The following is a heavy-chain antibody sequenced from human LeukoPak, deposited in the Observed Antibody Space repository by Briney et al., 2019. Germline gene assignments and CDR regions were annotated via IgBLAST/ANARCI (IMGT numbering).Heavy chain of an antibody. CDR1: GLTFSGHE. J-gene: IGHJ4*02. CDR3: ASDPRPSGGGPLDY. CDR2: ISSTGSAI. V-gene: IGHV3-48*03. Sequence: GGSLRLSCAASGLTFSGHEMTWVRQAPGKGLEWVSYISSTGSAIYYADSVKGRFTISRDNAKGSLYLQMNNLTTEDTALYYCASDPRPSGGGPLDYWGQGTLVTVSS. D-gene: IGHD2-15*01.